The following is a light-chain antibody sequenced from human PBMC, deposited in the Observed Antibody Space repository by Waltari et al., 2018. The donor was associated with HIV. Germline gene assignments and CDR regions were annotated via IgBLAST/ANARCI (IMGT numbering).Light chain of an antibody. Sequence: QAVVTQEPSLTVSPGGPVTLTCGSSTRSVTSGHSSYWFQQKPGQAPRTLIYDTSNKHSWTPARFSGSLLGGKAALTLSGAQPEDEAEYYCLLSYSGAHWVFGGGTKLTVL. CDR1: TRSVTSGHS. CDR3: LLSYSGAHWV. J-gene: IGLJ3*02. V-gene: IGLV7-46*01. CDR2: DTS.